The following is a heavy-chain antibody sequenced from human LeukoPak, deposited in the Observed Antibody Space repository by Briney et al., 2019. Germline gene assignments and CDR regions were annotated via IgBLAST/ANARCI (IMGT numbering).Heavy chain of an antibody. CDR1: GGTFGSYA. V-gene: IGHV1-69*01. CDR3: AREGIAVAGTFGY. CDR2: IIPIFGTA. J-gene: IGHJ4*02. Sequence: SVKVSCKASGGTFGSYAISWVRQAPGQGLEWMGGIIPIFGTANYAQKFQGRVTITADESTSTAYMELSSLRSEDTAVYYCAREGIAVAGTFGYWGQGTLVTVSS. D-gene: IGHD6-19*01.